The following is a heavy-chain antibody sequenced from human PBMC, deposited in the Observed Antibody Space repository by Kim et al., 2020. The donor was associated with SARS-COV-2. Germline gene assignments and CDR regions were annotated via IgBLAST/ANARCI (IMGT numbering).Heavy chain of an antibody. Sequence: GGSLRLSCAASELTFSSYWMSWVRQAPGKGLEWVANIKPDGGEKYYVDSVKGRFTISRDNAKNSLYLQMNSLRAEDTAVYYCARDGYYPKYYFDYWGQGTLVTVSS. CDR2: IKPDGGEK. D-gene: IGHD5-18*01. V-gene: IGHV3-7*01. CDR1: ELTFSSYW. J-gene: IGHJ4*02. CDR3: ARDGYYPKYYFDY.